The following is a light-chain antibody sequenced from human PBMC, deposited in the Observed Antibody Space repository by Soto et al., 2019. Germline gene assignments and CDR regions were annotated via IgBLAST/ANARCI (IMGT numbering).Light chain of an antibody. CDR2: TNN. V-gene: IGLV1-40*01. Sequence: QSVLTQPPSVSGAPGQRVTISCTGSSSNIGAGYGVHWYQQLPGTAPKLLIYTNNNRPSGVPDRFSGSKSGTSASLAITGLLAEDEADYYCQSYDSSLSGWVFDGGTKLTVL. CDR1: SSNIGAGYG. CDR3: QSYDSSLSGWV. J-gene: IGLJ3*02.